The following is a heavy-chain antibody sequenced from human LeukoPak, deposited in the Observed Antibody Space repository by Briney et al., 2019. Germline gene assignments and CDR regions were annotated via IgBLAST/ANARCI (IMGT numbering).Heavy chain of an antibody. CDR2: ISSSGSTI. CDR3: ASPPHYGGNDYFDY. D-gene: IGHD4-23*01. J-gene: IGHJ4*02. CDR1: GFTFSDYY. V-gene: IGHV3-11*01. Sequence: PGGSLRLSCAASGFTFSDYYMSWIRQAPGKGLEWVSYISSSGSTIYYADSVKGRFTISRDNAKNSLYLQMNSLRAEDTAVYYCASPPHYGGNDYFDYWGQGTLVTVPS.